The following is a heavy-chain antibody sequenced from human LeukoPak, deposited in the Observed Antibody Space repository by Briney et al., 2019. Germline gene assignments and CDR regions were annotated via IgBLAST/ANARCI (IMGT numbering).Heavy chain of an antibody. CDR3: ARAGNGILTGYFQNWYFDL. V-gene: IGHV4-30-4*01. CDR1: GGSISSGDYY. CDR2: IYYSGST. D-gene: IGHD3-9*01. Sequence: SQTLSLTCTVSGGSISSGDYYWSWIRQPPGKGLEWIVYIYYSGSTYYNPSLKSRVTISVDTSKNQFSLRLSSVTAADTAVYYCARAGNGILTGYFQNWYFDLWGRGTLVTVSS. J-gene: IGHJ2*01.